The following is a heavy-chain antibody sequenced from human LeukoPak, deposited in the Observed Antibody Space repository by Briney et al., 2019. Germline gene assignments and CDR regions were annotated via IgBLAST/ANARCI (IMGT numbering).Heavy chain of an antibody. J-gene: IGHJ4*02. D-gene: IGHD5-24*01. CDR1: GFNLTNYA. CDR3: ARQSTPHGNFDY. CDR2: LGTAGDT. Sequence: PGGSLRPSCATSGFNLTNYAMHWVRQPAGEGLEWVSALGTAGDTFYPGSVKGRFSISRDNAKKSLFLQMNSLRVEDTAIYYCARQSTPHGNFDYWGQGTLVTVSS. V-gene: IGHV3-13*01.